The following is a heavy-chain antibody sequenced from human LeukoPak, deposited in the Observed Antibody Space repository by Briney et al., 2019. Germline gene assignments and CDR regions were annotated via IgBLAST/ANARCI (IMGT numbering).Heavy chain of an antibody. CDR2: ISSSSSYI. V-gene: IGHV3-21*01. CDR3: ARAGPLWFGSHNPQFFDY. Sequence: GGSLRLSCAASGFTFSSYSMNWVRQAPGKGLEWVSSISSSSSYIYYADSVKGRFTISRDNAKNSLYLQMNSLRAEDTAVYYCARAGPLWFGSHNPQFFDYWGQGTLVTVSS. CDR1: GFTFSSYS. J-gene: IGHJ4*02. D-gene: IGHD3-10*01.